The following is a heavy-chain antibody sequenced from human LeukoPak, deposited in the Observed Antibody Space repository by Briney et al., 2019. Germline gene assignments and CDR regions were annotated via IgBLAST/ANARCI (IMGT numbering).Heavy chain of an antibody. Sequence: PGGSLRLSCAASGFTFSSYSMNWVRQAPGKGLEWVSSISSSSSYIYYADSVKGRFTISRDNSKNTLYLQMNSLRAEDTAVYYCARGLSSGWYGTMGDYWGQGTLVTVSS. CDR2: ISSSSSYI. CDR3: ARGLSSGWYGTMGDY. D-gene: IGHD6-19*01. J-gene: IGHJ4*02. CDR1: GFTFSSYS. V-gene: IGHV3-21*01.